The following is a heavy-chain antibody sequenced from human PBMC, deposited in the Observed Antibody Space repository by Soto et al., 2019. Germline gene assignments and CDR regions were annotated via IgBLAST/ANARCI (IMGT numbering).Heavy chain of an antibody. Sequence: QVQLQESGPGLVKPSQTLSLTCTVSGGSISSGGYYWSWIRQHPGKGLEWIGYISYSGSTYYNPALKSRVTISVDTSKNQFSLKLSSVTAADTAVYYCARFGYYDSSGYYYFDYLGQGTLVTVSS. CDR1: GGSISSGGYY. CDR3: ARFGYYDSSGYYYFDY. J-gene: IGHJ4*02. V-gene: IGHV4-31*03. D-gene: IGHD3-22*01. CDR2: ISYSGST.